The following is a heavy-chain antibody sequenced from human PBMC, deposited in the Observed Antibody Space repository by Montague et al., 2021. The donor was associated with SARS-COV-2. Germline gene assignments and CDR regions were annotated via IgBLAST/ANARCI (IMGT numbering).Heavy chain of an antibody. CDR3: ARERRYCSGGSCYSGWFDP. V-gene: IGHV4-38-2*02. Sequence: SETLSLTCTVSGYSICGADHWGRLLHPPDHSLACIGCIYHNGSTYYNPSLKSRVTISVDTSKNQFSLKLSSVTAADTAVYYCARERRYCSGGSCYSGWFDPWGQGTLVTVSS. CDR2: IYHNGST. D-gene: IGHD2-15*01. J-gene: IGHJ5*02. CDR1: GYSICGADH.